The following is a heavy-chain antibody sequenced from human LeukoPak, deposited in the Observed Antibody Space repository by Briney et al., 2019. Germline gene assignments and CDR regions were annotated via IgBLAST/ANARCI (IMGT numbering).Heavy chain of an antibody. V-gene: IGHV3-23*01. CDR1: GFTLSSYE. D-gene: IGHD2-15*01. Sequence: GGSLRLSCTASGFTLSSYEMSWIGQAPGKGLEWVSSIDYSGGSTHYADSVKGRFTISRDNSRNTLYLQMNSLRAEDTAIYYCAKNGDRAAYCSGGTCYPYYYYYMDVWGKGTTVTISS. CDR3: AKNGDRAAYCSGGTCYPYYYYYMDV. J-gene: IGHJ6*03. CDR2: IDYSGGST.